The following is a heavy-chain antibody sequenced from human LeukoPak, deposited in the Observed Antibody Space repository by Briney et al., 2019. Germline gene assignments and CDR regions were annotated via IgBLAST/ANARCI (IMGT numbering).Heavy chain of an antibody. J-gene: IGHJ6*02. CDR3: AKADEIVVVPAAPGLYYYYGMDV. V-gene: IGHV3-23*01. Sequence: GGSLRLSCAASGFTFSSYAMPWVRQAPGKGLEWVSAISGSGGSTYYADSVKGRFTISRDNSKNTLYLQMNSLRAEDTAVYYCAKADEIVVVPAAPGLYYYYGMDVWGQGTTVTVSS. D-gene: IGHD2-2*01. CDR1: GFTFSSYA. CDR2: ISGSGGST.